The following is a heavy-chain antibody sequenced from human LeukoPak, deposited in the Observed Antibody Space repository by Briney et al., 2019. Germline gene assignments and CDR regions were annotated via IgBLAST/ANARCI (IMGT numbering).Heavy chain of an antibody. Sequence: SETLSLTCAVYGGSFSGYYWSWIRQPPGKGLEWIGEINHSGSTNYNPSLKSRVTISVDTSKNQFSLKLSSVTAADTAVYYCARHNVLLWFGELSFLGWFDPWGQGTLVTVSS. D-gene: IGHD3-10*01. CDR3: ARHNVLLWFGELSFLGWFDP. CDR2: INHSGST. V-gene: IGHV4-34*01. CDR1: GGSFSGYY. J-gene: IGHJ5*02.